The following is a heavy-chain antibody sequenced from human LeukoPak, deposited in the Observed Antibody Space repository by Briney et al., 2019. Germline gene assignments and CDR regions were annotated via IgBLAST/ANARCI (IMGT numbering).Heavy chain of an antibody. CDR2: IYPGDSDT. J-gene: IGHJ4*02. CDR1: GGTFSSYA. Sequence: KVSCKASGGTFSSYAISWVRQMPGKGLEWMGIIYPGDSDTRYSPSFQGQVTISADKSISTAYLQWSSLKASDTAMYYCARRDSSSGYFDYWGQGTLVTVSS. V-gene: IGHV5-51*01. CDR3: ARRDSSSGYFDY. D-gene: IGHD6-13*01.